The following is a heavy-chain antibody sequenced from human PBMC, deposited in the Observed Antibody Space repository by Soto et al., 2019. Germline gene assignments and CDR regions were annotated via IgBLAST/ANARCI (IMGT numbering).Heavy chain of an antibody. V-gene: IGHV1-69*13. CDR2: IIPIFGTA. CDR1: VGTFSSYA. Sequence: ASVKVSYKASVGTFSSYAISWVRQAPGQGLEWMGGIIPIFGTANYAQKFQGRVTITADESTSTAYMELSSLRSEDTAVYYCARESRYCSGGSCYFLPGIDYWGQGTLVTVSS. D-gene: IGHD2-15*01. J-gene: IGHJ4*02. CDR3: ARESRYCSGGSCYFLPGIDY.